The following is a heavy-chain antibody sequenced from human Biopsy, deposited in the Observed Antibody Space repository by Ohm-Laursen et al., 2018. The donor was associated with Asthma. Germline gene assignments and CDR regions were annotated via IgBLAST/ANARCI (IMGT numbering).Heavy chain of an antibody. CDR1: GFSFSNFA. D-gene: IGHD1-1*01. V-gene: IGHV3-30*01. J-gene: IGHJ3*02. Sequence: SLRLTCSASGFSFSNFAIHWVRQAPGKGLEWVGVISKDASTQDYADSVKGRFTMARDNSKNTLDLQMNSLREEDTAVYYCVRDGTDDAFDIWGQGTVVSVSS. CDR3: VRDGTDDAFDI. CDR2: ISKDASTQ.